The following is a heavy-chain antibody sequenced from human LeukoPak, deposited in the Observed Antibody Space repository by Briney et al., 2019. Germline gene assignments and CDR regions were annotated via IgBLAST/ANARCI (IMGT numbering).Heavy chain of an antibody. D-gene: IGHD3-10*01. J-gene: IGHJ4*02. CDR2: INWNGGST. CDR1: GFTFDDYG. V-gene: IGHV3-20*04. Sequence: PGGSLRLSCAASGFTFDDYGMSWVRQAPGKGLEWVSGINWNGGSTGYADSVKGRFTISRDNSKNTLYLQMNSLRAEDTAVYYCANPGFGELLAGYYFDYWGQGTLVTVSS. CDR3: ANPGFGELLAGYYFDY.